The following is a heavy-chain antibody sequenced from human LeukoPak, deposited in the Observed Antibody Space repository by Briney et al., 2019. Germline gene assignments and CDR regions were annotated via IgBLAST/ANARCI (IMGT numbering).Heavy chain of an antibody. CDR3: ATSDDSSGSD. CDR1: GFTFSGYW. CDR2: INLGGSVR. Sequence: GGSLRLSSAASGFTFSGYWMSWVRQAPGKGLEWVANINLGGSVRHYVDSARGRFTISRDNAKNSLYLQMNSLRAEDTALYYCATSDDSSGSDWGQGTLVTVSS. V-gene: IGHV3-7*01. D-gene: IGHD3-22*01. J-gene: IGHJ4*02.